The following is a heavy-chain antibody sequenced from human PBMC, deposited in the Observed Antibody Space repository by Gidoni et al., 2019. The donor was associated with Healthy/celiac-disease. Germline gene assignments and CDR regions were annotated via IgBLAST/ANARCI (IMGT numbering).Heavy chain of an antibody. J-gene: IGHJ4*02. V-gene: IGHV4-39*07. CDR2: IYYSGGT. CDR3: ARDASTPLKDIVLVPAAKGADY. Sequence: QLQLQESGPGLVKPSETLSLTCTVSGGSISSRSYYWGWIRQPPGKGLEWIGSIYYSGGTYYNPSLKSRVTISVDTSKNQFSLKLSSVTAADTAVYYCARDASTPLKDIVLVPAAKGADYWGQGTLVTVSS. CDR1: GGSISSRSYY. D-gene: IGHD2-2*01.